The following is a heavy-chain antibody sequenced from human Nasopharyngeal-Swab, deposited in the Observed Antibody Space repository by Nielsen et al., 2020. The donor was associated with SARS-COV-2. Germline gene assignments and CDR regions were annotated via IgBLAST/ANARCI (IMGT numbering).Heavy chain of an antibody. J-gene: IGHJ6*02. CDR1: GFTVSSNY. D-gene: IGHD3-9*01. V-gene: IGHV3-23*03. Sequence: GGSLRLSCAASGFTVSSNYMSWVRQAPGKGLEWVSVIYSGGSSTYYADSVKGRFTISRDNSKNTLYLQMNSLRAEDTAVYYCAKDRLRYFDWACMDVWGQGTTVTVSS. CDR3: AKDRLRYFDWACMDV. CDR2: IYSGGSST.